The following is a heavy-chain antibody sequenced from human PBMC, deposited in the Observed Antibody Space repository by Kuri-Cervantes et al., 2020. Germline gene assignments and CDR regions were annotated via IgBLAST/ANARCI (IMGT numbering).Heavy chain of an antibody. CDR3: AKARGPVWFGELLYPHDAFDI. CDR2: ISGSGGST. V-gene: IGHV3-23*01. CDR1: GFTFSSYA. J-gene: IGHJ3*02. Sequence: GGSLRLSCAASGFTFSSYAMSWVRQAPGKGLEGVSAISGSGGSTYYADSVKGRFTISRDNSKNTLYLQMNSLRAEDTAVYYCAKARGPVWFGELLYPHDAFDIWGQGTMVTVSS. D-gene: IGHD3-10*01.